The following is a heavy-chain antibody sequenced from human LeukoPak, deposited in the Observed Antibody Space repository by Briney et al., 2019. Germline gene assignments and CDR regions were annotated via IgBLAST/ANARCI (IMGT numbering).Heavy chain of an antibody. V-gene: IGHV3-23*01. CDR2: ISGRGRGT. J-gene: IGHJ5*02. D-gene: IGHD1-26*01. Sequence: GASLRLSCAASGFTFSSYAMSWVRQAPGRGLEGCSAISGRGRGTYYADSGKGRFTISRDNSKNTLYLQLDSLSAEATAISYCEKARKWVPGDYPPSPLDPWGQGTLVTVSS. CDR1: GFTFSSYA. CDR3: EKARKWVPGDYPPSPLDP.